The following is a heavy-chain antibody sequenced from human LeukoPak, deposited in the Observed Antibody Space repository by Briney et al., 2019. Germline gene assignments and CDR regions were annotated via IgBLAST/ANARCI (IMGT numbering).Heavy chain of an antibody. CDR3: ARIGYSSSWGRFDY. J-gene: IGHJ4*02. D-gene: IGHD6-13*01. CDR2: INHSGST. V-gene: IGHV4-34*01. CDR1: GGSFSGYY. Sequence: SETLSLTCAVYGGSFSGYYWCWIRQPPGKGLEWIGEINHSGSTNYNPSLKSRVTISVDTSKNQFSLKLSSVTAADTAVYYCARIGYSSSWGRFDYWSQGTLVTVSS.